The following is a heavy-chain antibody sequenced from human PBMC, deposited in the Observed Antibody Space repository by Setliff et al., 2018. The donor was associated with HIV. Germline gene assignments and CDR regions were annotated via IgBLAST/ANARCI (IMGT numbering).Heavy chain of an antibody. V-gene: IGHV4-39*01. Sequence: KPSETLSLTCSVSGGSISTYYWGWIRQPPGKGLEWIATLYYSRSTFYNPSLKSRIALSADTSKNNISLTLRSVTAADTAIYYCVRHDPEGTLSFGKLSSLPNFDSWGQGALVTVSS. J-gene: IGHJ4*02. D-gene: IGHD3-10*01. CDR3: VRHDPEGTLSFGKLSSLPNFDS. CDR1: GGSISTYY. CDR2: LYYSRST.